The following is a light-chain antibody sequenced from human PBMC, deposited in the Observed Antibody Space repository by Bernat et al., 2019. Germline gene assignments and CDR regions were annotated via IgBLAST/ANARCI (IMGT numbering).Light chain of an antibody. CDR3: QQLTSYPIT. J-gene: IGKJ5*01. Sequence: DIQLTQSPPFLSASVGDRVTITCRASQVIGTYLAWYQQKPGKAPNLLIYGASTVQTGVPSRFSGSGSGTEFTLTITSLRPEDFATYHCQQLTSYPITFGQATRLEIK. V-gene: IGKV1-9*01. CDR2: GAS. CDR1: QVIGTY.